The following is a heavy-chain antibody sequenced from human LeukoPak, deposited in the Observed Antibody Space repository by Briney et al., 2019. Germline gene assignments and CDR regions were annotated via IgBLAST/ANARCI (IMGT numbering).Heavy chain of an antibody. D-gene: IGHD3-22*01. V-gene: IGHV4-59*01. CDR1: GGSISSYY. CDR2: IYYSGST. CDR3: ARETYYYDSSGYYP. J-gene: IGHJ5*02. Sequence: PSETPSLTCTVSGGSISSYYWSWIRQPPGKGLEWIGYIYYSGSTNYNPSLKSRVTISVDTSKNQFSLKLSFVTAADTAVYYCARETYYYDSSGYYPWGQGTLVTVSS.